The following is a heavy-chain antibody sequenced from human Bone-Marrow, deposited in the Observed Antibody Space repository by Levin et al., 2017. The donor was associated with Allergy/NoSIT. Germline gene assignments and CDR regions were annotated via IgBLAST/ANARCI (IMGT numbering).Heavy chain of an antibody. J-gene: IGHJ3*02. CDR2: INSDGSST. CDR1: GFTFSSYW. D-gene: IGHD3-3*01. CDR3: ARDIRRGIFGVVVIQDGFDI. Sequence: GESLKISCAASGFTFSSYWMHWVRQAPGKGLVWVSRINSDGSSTRYADSVKGRFTISRDNAKNTLYLQMNSLRAEDTAVYYCARDIRRGIFGVVVIQDGFDIWGQGTMVTVSS. V-gene: IGHV3-74*01.